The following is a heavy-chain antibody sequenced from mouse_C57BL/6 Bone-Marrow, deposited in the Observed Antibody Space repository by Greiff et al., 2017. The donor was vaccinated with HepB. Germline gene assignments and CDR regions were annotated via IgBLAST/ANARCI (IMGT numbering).Heavy chain of an antibody. CDR2: IYPGNSDT. J-gene: IGHJ2*03. V-gene: IGHV1-5*01. CDR3: TRLDDYGSSYDY. Sequence: VQLQQSGTVLARPGASVKMSCKTSGYTFTSYWMHWVKQRPGQGLEWIGAIYPGNSDTSYNQKFKGKAKLTAVTSASTTYMELSSLTNADSAVYYCTRLDDYGSSYDYWGQGTSLTVSS. CDR1: GYTFTSYW. D-gene: IGHD1-1*01.